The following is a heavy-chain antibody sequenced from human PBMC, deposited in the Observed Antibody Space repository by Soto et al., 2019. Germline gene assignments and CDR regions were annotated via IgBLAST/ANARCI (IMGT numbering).Heavy chain of an antibody. CDR3: ARERLDSSWYEGDDAFDI. CDR2: IYYSGST. V-gene: IGHV4-59*01. D-gene: IGHD6-13*01. Sequence: SETLSLTCTVSGGSISSYYWSWIRQPPGKGLEWIGYIYYSGSTNYNPSLKSRVTISVDTSKNQFSLKLSSVTAADTAVYYCARERLDSSWYEGDDAFDIWGQGTMVTVSS. CDR1: GGSISSYY. J-gene: IGHJ3*02.